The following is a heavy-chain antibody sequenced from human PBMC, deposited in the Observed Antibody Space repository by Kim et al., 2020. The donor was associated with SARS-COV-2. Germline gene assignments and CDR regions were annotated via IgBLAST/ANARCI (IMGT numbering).Heavy chain of an antibody. D-gene: IGHD4-17*01. CDR2: IYYSGST. J-gene: IGHJ1*01. V-gene: IGHV4-39*07. Sequence: SETLSLTCTVSGGSISSSSYYWGWIRQPPGKGLEWIGSIYYSGSTYYNPSLKSRVTISVDTSKNQFSLKLSSVTAADTAVYYCARVGDYGGNAEYFQHWGQGTLVTVSS. CDR3: ARVGDYGGNAEYFQH. CDR1: GGSISSSSYY.